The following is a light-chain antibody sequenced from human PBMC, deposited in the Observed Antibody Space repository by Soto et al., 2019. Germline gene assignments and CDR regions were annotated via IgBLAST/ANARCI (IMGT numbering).Light chain of an antibody. Sequence: ILMTQSPATLSVLPVERATLSCSASQSVGSDLAWYQQKPGQATRLVIYDIFTRATGVPTRISGSGSGTEFHLNISSLQSEDFAVYYCHQYNSWPLTFGGGTKVDIK. V-gene: IGKV3D-15*01. CDR3: HQYNSWPLT. CDR1: QSVGSD. CDR2: DIF. J-gene: IGKJ4*01.